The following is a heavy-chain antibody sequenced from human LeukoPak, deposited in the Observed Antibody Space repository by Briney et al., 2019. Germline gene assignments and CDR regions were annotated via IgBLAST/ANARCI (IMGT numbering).Heavy chain of an antibody. Sequence: ASVKVSCKASGYTFTSYHMHWVRQAPGQGLEWMGKINLSGGSTTYAQKFQGRVTMTRDTSTSTVYMELSSLRSDDTAVYYCAREDGYKAFDYWGQGTLVTVSS. D-gene: IGHD5-24*01. CDR3: AREDGYKAFDY. J-gene: IGHJ4*02. CDR2: INLSGGST. CDR1: GYTFTSYH. V-gene: IGHV1-46*01.